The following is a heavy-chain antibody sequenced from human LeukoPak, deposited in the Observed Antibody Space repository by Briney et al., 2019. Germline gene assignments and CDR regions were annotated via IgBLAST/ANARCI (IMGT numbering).Heavy chain of an antibody. CDR1: GGSISSYY. CDR2: IYYSGST. V-gene: IGHV4-59*01. J-gene: IGHJ4*02. Sequence: SETLSLTCTVSGGSISSYYWSWIRQPPGKGLEWIGYIYYSGSTNYNPSLKSRVTISVDTSKNQFSLKLSSVTAADTAVYYCARDVRIAAAGMRSYFDYWGQGTLVTVSS. D-gene: IGHD6-13*01. CDR3: ARDVRIAAAGMRSYFDY.